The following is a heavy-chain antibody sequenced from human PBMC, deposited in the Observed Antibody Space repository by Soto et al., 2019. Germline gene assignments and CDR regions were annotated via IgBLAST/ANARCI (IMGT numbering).Heavy chain of an antibody. D-gene: IGHD2-21*01. CDR2: ISYTGTNE. V-gene: IGHV3-30-3*01. J-gene: IGHJ6*02. CDR3: ARERTSAIRGMDV. CDR1: GFTFSSYF. Sequence: PGGSLRLSCAASGFTFSSYFMHWVRQAPGKGLEWISSISYTGTNEYYAESVKGRFTISRDNPKTALYLQVSSLKADDTAVYYCARERTSAIRGMDVWGQGTTVTVSS.